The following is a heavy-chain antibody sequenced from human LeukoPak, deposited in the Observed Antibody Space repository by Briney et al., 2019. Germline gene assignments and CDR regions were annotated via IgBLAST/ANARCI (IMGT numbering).Heavy chain of an antibody. CDR3: VREARGYHYTYFDY. J-gene: IGHJ4*02. D-gene: IGHD5-18*01. Sequence: GGSLRLSCAASGFTFSSYDMHWVRQATGKGLEWVAALASGSQTFYAGSVKGRFTVSRDDAKNSLYLQMNGLRAGDTAVYYCVREARGYHYTYFDYWGQGTLVTVSS. CDR1: GFTFSSYD. CDR2: LASGSQT. V-gene: IGHV3-13*01.